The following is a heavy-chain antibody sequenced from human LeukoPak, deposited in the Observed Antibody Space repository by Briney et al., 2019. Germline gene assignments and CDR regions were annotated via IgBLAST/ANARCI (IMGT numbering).Heavy chain of an antibody. J-gene: IGHJ3*02. Sequence: SVKVSCKASGGTFSSYTISWVRQAPGQGLEWMGGIIPIFGTANYAQKFQGRVTITTDESTSTAYMELSSLRSEDTAVYYCARSVAAAGTLLNAFDIWGQGTMVTVSS. CDR1: GGTFSSYT. CDR2: IIPIFGTA. CDR3: ARSVAAAGTLLNAFDI. D-gene: IGHD6-13*01. V-gene: IGHV1-69*05.